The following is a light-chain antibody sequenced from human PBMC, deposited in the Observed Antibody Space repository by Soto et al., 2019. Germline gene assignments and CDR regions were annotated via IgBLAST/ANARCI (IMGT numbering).Light chain of an antibody. Sequence: DIQMTQSPSALSASIGDRVTITCRASQSIDNYLNWYQQKAGQAPKLLIYDASSLQSGVPSRFSGSGSGTDITLTISSLQPEDFATYYCQQSYITPRTFGQGTKVDIK. CDR2: DAS. CDR3: QQSYITPRT. CDR1: QSIDNY. J-gene: IGKJ1*01. V-gene: IGKV1-39*01.